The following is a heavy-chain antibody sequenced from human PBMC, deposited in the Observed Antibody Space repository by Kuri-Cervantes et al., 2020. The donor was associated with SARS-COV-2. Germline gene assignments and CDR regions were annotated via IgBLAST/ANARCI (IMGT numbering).Heavy chain of an antibody. CDR3: ARGEGPMTTDGLDV. D-gene: IGHD3-22*01. Sequence: ETLSLTCAASGFTFSSYSMNWVRQAPGKGLEWVSSISSSSSYIYYADSVKGRFTISRDNAKNSLYLQMNSLRAEDTAVYYCARGEGPMTTDGLDVWGQGTTVTVSS. J-gene: IGHJ6*02. CDR2: ISSSSSYI. V-gene: IGHV3-21*01. CDR1: GFTFSSYS.